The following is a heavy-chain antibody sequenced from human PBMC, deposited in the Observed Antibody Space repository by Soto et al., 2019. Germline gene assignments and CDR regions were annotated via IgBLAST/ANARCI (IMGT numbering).Heavy chain of an antibody. CDR1: GFTFSGSA. CDR3: TRQAYCGGDCLS. V-gene: IGHV3-73*02. Sequence: EVQLVESGGGLVQPGGSLKLSCAASGFTFSGSAMHWVRQACGKGLEWVGRIRSKANSYATAYAASVKGRFTISRDDSKNTAYLQMNSLKTEDTAVYYCTRQAYCGGDCLSWGQGTLVTVSS. D-gene: IGHD2-21*02. CDR2: IRSKANSYAT. J-gene: IGHJ5*02.